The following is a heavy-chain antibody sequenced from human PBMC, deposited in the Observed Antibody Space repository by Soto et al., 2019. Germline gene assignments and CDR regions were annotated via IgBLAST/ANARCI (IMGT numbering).Heavy chain of an antibody. D-gene: IGHD2-15*01. Sequence: PGGSLRLSCSASGFTFSSYAMHWVRQSPGKGLEYISGVRGNGDPPFYADSVKGRFTISRDNSKDTLYLQMSSLSADDAAMYYCVKSRGGNPIAFLYWGQATLVTVST. J-gene: IGHJ4*02. CDR3: VKSRGGNPIAFLY. CDR1: GFTFSSYA. V-gene: IGHV3-64D*06. CDR2: VRGNGDPP.